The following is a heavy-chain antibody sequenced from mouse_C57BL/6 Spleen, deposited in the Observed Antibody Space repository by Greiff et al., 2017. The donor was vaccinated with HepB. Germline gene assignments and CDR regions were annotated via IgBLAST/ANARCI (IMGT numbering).Heavy chain of an antibody. J-gene: IGHJ2*01. V-gene: IGHV1-63*01. CDR3: ARRGLGNSHYFDY. CDR2: IYPGGGYT. CDR1: GYTFTNYW. D-gene: IGHD2-1*01. Sequence: QVQLQQSGAELVRPGTSVKMSCKASGYTFTNYWIGWAKQRPGHGLEWIGDIYPGGGYTNYNEKFKGKATLTADKSSSTAYMQFSSLTSEDSAIYYCARRGLGNSHYFDYWGQGTTLTVSS.